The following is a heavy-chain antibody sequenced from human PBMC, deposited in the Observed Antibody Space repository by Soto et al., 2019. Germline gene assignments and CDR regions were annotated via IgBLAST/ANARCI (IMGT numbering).Heavy chain of an antibody. D-gene: IGHD3-9*01. CDR1: GFTFSSYA. CDR2: ISGSGGST. V-gene: IGHV3-23*01. J-gene: IGHJ5*02. CDR3: AKAPSTYYDILTGYNWFDP. Sequence: EVQLLESGGGLVQPGGSLRLSCAASGFTFSSYAMSWVRQAPGKGLEWVSAISGSGGSTYYADSVKGRFTISRDNSKNPLYLQMNSLRAEDTAVYYCAKAPSTYYDILTGYNWFDPWGQGTLVTVSS.